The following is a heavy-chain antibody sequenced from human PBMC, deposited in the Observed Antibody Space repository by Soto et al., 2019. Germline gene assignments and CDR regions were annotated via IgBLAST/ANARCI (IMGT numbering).Heavy chain of an antibody. CDR3: AKERTYCYGSGNYPHYGMDV. D-gene: IGHD3-10*01. CDR1: GFTFSNYA. CDR2: IRGSGGST. V-gene: IGHV3-23*01. Sequence: EVQLLESGGGLVQPGGSLRLSCAASGFTFSNYAMSWVRQAPGKGLEWVSSIRGSGGSTQYADSVKGRFTISRDNSXXTXYXXMNSLRAEDTAVYYCAKERTYCYGSGNYPHYGMDVWGQGTTVTVS. J-gene: IGHJ6*02.